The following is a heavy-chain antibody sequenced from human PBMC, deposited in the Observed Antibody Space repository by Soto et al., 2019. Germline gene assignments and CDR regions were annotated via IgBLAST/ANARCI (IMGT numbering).Heavy chain of an antibody. CDR1: GYPFTHYG. CDR3: ARDQSFDRSYYYGIDF. CDR2: ISPFNGNT. J-gene: IGHJ6*02. Sequence: QVQLVQSGAEVKKPGASVKVSCKSSGYPFTHYGITWVRQAPGQGLEWMGWISPFNGNTNYGQTLQGRVTLTTDTSTSKIYMELRSRRSDDTAVYYCARDQSFDRSYYYGIDFWGQGTTVTVSS. V-gene: IGHV1-18*01. D-gene: IGHD3-22*01.